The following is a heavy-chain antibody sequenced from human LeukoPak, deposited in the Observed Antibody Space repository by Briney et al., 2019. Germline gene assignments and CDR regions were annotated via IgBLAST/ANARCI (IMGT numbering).Heavy chain of an antibody. V-gene: IGHV4-4*07. Sequence: PSETLSLTCTVSGGSISSYYWSWIRQPAGKGLEWIGRIYTSGSTNYNPSLKSRVTMSVDTSKNQFSLKLSSVTAADTAVYYCARVTHYYDSGSYPYWGQGTLVIVSS. CDR3: ARVTHYYDSGSYPY. CDR1: GGSISSYY. CDR2: IYTSGST. D-gene: IGHD3-10*01. J-gene: IGHJ4*02.